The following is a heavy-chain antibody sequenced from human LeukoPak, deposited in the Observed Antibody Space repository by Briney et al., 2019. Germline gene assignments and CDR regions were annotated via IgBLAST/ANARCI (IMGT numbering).Heavy chain of an antibody. CDR3: ASCPSTAAPFDY. CDR1: GGSFSSSNW. Sequence: SETLSLTCAVSGGSFSSSNWWSWVRQPPGKGLEWIGEIYHSGGTNYNSSLKSRVTISVDKSKNQFSLKLSSVTAADTAVYYCASCPSTAAPFDYWGREPWSPSPQ. D-gene: IGHD6-13*01. V-gene: IGHV4-4*02. CDR2: IYHSGGT. J-gene: IGHJ4*02.